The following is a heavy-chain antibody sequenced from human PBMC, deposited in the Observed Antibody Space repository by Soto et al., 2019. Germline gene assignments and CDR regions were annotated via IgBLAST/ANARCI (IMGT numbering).Heavy chain of an antibody. Sequence: QVQLVQSGAEVKKPGSSVKVSCKASGGTFSSYAISWVRQAPGQGLEWMGGIIPIFGTANYAQKFQGRVTIAADESTSTAYMELSGLRSEDTAVYDCARVSVGIAGYYFDYWGQGTLVTVSS. J-gene: IGHJ4*02. CDR2: IIPIFGTA. V-gene: IGHV1-69*01. CDR3: ARVSVGIAGYYFDY. CDR1: GGTFSSYA. D-gene: IGHD1-26*01.